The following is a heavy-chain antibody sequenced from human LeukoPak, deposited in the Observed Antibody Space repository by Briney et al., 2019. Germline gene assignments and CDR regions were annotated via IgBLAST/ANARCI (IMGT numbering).Heavy chain of an antibody. D-gene: IGHD2-2*01. V-gene: IGHV3-30*07. J-gene: IGHJ4*02. CDR3: ARHPEPGYCSSTSCHESYFDY. CDR2: TSYDGRKQ. CDR1: GFTFISSA. Sequence: PGKSLTLSCAVSGFTFISSAMHWVRQAPGKGLEWVAVTSYDGRKQYYADSVQGRFTISRDNSKNPLYLQMNSLTAEDTGVYYCARHPEPGYCSSTSCHESYFDYWGEGTLVTVSS.